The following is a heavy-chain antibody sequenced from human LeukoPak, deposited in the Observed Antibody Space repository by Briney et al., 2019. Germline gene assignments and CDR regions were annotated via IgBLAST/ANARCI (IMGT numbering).Heavy chain of an antibody. Sequence: PSETLSLTCTVSGGSISSGSYYWSWIRQPAGKGLEWIGRIYTSGSTNYNPSLKSRVTISVDTSKNQFSLKLSSVTAADTAVYYCARAFIAARPDYYYYGMDVWGQGTTVTVSS. CDR1: GGSISSGSYY. CDR2: IYTSGST. J-gene: IGHJ6*02. D-gene: IGHD6-6*01. CDR3: ARAFIAARPDYYYYGMDV. V-gene: IGHV4-61*02.